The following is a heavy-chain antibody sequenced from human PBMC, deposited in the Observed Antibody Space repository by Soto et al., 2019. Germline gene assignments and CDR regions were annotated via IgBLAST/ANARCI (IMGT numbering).Heavy chain of an antibody. V-gene: IGHV4-39*01. CDR2: IYYSVST. CDR3: ARQENCSGGSCYPAGYYYYYMDV. D-gene: IGHD2-15*01. Sequence: SVRMSLTCTPSGGCLSSSTSYRAWIRQPPENAQERIGRIYYSVSTYYNPPLKSRVTISVDTSKNQFSLKLSSVTAADTAVYYCARQENCSGGSCYPAGYYYYYMDVWGKGTTVTVSS. J-gene: IGHJ6*03. CDR1: GGCLSSSTSY.